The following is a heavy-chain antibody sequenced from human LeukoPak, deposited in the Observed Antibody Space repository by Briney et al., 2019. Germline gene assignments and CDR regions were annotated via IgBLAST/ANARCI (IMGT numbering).Heavy chain of an antibody. Sequence: SETLSLTCAVYGGSFSGYYWSWIRQPPGKGLDWIGEINHCGSTNYNPSLKSRVTISVDTSQNQFSLKLSSVTAGDTAVYYCARGWGYDYVWGSYRPTYYFDYWGQGTLVTVSS. D-gene: IGHD3-16*02. CDR2: INHCGST. CDR1: GGSFSGYY. V-gene: IGHV4-34*01. CDR3: ARGWGYDYVWGSYRPTYYFDY. J-gene: IGHJ4*02.